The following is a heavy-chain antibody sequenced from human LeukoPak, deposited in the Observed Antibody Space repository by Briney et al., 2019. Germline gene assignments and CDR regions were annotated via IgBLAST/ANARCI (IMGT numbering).Heavy chain of an antibody. CDR2: INPNSGGT. CDR1: GYTFTDYY. Sequence: ASVKVTCKASGYTFTDYYLHWVRQAPGQGLAWMGWINPNSGGTNYAQKFQGRVTMTRDTSINTAYMELSRLRSDDTAVYYCAIVATTQLFDSWGQGTLVTVSS. J-gene: IGHJ4*02. V-gene: IGHV1-2*02. CDR3: AIVATTQLFDS. D-gene: IGHD5-12*01.